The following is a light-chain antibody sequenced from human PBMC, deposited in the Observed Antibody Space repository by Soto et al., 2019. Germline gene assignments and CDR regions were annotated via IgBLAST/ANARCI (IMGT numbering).Light chain of an antibody. CDR3: SSYAGSDNLV. Sequence: QPVLTQPPSASGSPGQSVSISCTGTSSDVGGYNYVSWYQQHPGKAPKLMIYEASKRPSGVPDRFSGSKSGNTASLTVSGLQAEDEADYYCSSYAGSDNLVFGGGTKLTVL. V-gene: IGLV2-8*01. CDR2: EAS. J-gene: IGLJ2*01. CDR1: SSDVGGYNY.